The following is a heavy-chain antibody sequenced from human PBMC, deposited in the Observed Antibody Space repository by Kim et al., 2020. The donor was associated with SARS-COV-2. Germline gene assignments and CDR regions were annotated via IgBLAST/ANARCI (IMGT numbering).Heavy chain of an antibody. D-gene: IGHD7-27*01. CDR3: ARHRRTNWGDYFDY. Sequence: GGSLRLSCAAAGFTFSDYYMSWIRQAPGKGLEYVSYISISNNAFYYADSVQGRFTISRDNANNSLFLQMNSLRAEDTAVYYCARHRRTNWGDYFDYWGQGTLVTVSS. J-gene: IGHJ4*02. CDR2: ISISNNAF. CDR1: GFTFSDYY. V-gene: IGHV3-11*01.